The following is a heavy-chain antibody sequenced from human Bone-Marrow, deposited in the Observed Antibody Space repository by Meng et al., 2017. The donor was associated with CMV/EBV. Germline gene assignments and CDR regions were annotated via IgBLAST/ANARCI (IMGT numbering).Heavy chain of an antibody. D-gene: IGHD5-24*01. Sequence: GESLKISCAASGFTFSDFAIHWVRQAPGKGLEWLAVMSYDGNNKYFADSVKGRFTISRDNSKNTLYLQVNSLRVEDKAVYYCAREGKDGNNWGYFDYWGQGTLVTVSS. CDR1: GFTFSDFA. CDR2: MSYDGNNK. CDR3: AREGKDGNNWGYFDY. V-gene: IGHV3-30-3*01. J-gene: IGHJ4*02.